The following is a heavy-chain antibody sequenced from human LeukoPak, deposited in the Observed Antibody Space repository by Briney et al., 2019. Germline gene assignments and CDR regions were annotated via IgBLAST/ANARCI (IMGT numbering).Heavy chain of an antibody. CDR3: AKGISYDFWSGYRY. J-gene: IGHJ4*02. CDR1: GFTFSNYG. D-gene: IGHD3-3*01. CDR2: ISHDGSNN. Sequence: GGSLRLSCAASGFTFSNYGMHWVRQAPGKGLEWVVVISHDGSNNNYADSVKGRFTISRDNSKNTLYLQMNSLRAEDTAVYYCAKGISYDFWSGYRYWGQGTLVTVSS. V-gene: IGHV3-30*18.